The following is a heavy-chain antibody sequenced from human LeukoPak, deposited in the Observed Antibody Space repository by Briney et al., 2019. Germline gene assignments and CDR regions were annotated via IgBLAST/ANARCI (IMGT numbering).Heavy chain of an antibody. Sequence: SGGSLRLSCEASGFTFNTSGMSWVRQAPGKGLEWVSVIYSGGTTYYAASVKGRFTISRDNSKNTLYLQMNSLRVEDTAVYSCARDRPHEVYYYGMDVWGQGTTVTVSS. CDR3: ARDRPHEVYYYGMDV. J-gene: IGHJ6*02. D-gene: IGHD6-6*01. CDR1: GFTFNTSG. V-gene: IGHV3-66*01. CDR2: IYSGGTT.